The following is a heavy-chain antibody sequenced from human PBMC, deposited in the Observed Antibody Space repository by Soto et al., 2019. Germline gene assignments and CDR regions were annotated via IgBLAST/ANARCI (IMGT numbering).Heavy chain of an antibody. V-gene: IGHV1-18*04. J-gene: IGHJ3*01. CDR1: RYTFTSYG. CDR3: AREPMVRAGHGFDA. Sequence: ASVKVSCKASRYTFTSYGSSWVRQAPGQGLEWMGWISAYNGNTNYAQKLQGRVTMTTDTSTSTAYMELRSLRSDDTAVYYCAREPMVRAGHGFDAWGQGIMVTVSS. D-gene: IGHD3-10*01. CDR2: ISAYNGNT.